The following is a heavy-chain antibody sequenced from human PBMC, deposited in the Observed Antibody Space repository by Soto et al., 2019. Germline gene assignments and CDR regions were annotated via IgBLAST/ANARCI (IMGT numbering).Heavy chain of an antibody. V-gene: IGHV1-69*06. CDR3: AREGRGKKAGYNGLVSLGY. CDR1: GSRFSNYV. J-gene: IGHJ4*02. CDR2: IIPIFNST. D-gene: IGHD2-2*02. Sequence: VKVSCKVSGSRFSNYVISWVRQAPGHGLEWLGRIIPIFNSTKYAQSFQGRVTITADKSTSTASLELSSLRSDDTAVYYCAREGRGKKAGYNGLVSLGYWGQGTLVTVSS.